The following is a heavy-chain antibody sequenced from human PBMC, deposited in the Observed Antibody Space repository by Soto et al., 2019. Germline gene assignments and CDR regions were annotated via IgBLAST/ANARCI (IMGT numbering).Heavy chain of an antibody. D-gene: IGHD2-2*01. CDR1: GYTFTSYD. CDR3: ARGHRTVRRGSIYVVY. V-gene: IGHV1-8*01. Sequence: ASVKVSCKASGYTFTSYDINWVRQATGQGLEWMGWMNPNSGNTGYAQKFQGRVTMTRNTSISTAYMELSSLRSEDTAVYYCARGHRTVRRGSIYVVYWGQGTLVTVSS. J-gene: IGHJ4*02. CDR2: MNPNSGNT.